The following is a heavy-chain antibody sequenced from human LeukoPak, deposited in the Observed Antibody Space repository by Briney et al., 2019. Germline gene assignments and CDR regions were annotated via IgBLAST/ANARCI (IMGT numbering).Heavy chain of an antibody. CDR2: VSGSGGYT. J-gene: IGHJ4*02. Sequence: GGSLRLSCAASGFTFSSYAMSWVRQAPGKGLEWVSSVSGSGGYTYCAGSVKGRFTISRDNSKNTLYLQMNSLRAEDTAIYYCAKDRPNYSASSGHYYRRDGDYWGQGTLVTVSS. CDR3: AKDRPNYSASSGHYYRRDGDY. V-gene: IGHV3-23*01. D-gene: IGHD3-22*01. CDR1: GFTFSSYA.